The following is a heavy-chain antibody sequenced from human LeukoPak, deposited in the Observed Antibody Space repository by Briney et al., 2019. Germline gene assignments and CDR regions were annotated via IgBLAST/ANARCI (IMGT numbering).Heavy chain of an antibody. CDR3: ATSGTIFGVVIPYFDY. Sequence: GGSLRLSCAASGFTFSNYWLNWVRQAPGKGLEWVSAISGSGGSTYYADSVKGRFTISRDNSKNTLYLQMNSLRAEDTAVYYCATSGTIFGVVIPYFDYWGQGTLVTVSS. CDR2: ISGSGGST. J-gene: IGHJ4*02. CDR1: GFTFSNYW. V-gene: IGHV3-23*01. D-gene: IGHD3-3*01.